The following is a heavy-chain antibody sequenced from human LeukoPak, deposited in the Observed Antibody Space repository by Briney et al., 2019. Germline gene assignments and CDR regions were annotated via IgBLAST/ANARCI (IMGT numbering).Heavy chain of an antibody. V-gene: IGHV4-39*01. D-gene: IGHD3-10*01. CDR3: AKAWFGELLLEY. J-gene: IGHJ4*02. CDR2: IYYSGST. Sequence: SETLSLTCTVSGGSISSSSYYWGWIRQPPGKGLEWIGSIYYSGSTYYNPSLKRRVTISVDTSKNQFSLKLSSVTAADTAVYYCAKAWFGELLLEYWGQGTLVTVSS. CDR1: GGSISSSSYY.